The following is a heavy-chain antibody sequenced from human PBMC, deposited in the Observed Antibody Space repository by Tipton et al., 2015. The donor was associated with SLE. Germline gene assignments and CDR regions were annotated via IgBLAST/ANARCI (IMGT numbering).Heavy chain of an antibody. J-gene: IGHJ3*02. CDR3: ARETSSGAFDI. CDR2: IKDDGSDR. D-gene: IGHD3-10*01. Sequence: SLRLSCAASGFTFSDFWMSWVRQAPGKGLEWVANIKDDGSDRSDSVRGRFTISRDNAQRSPYLQMNRLSSDDTAVYYCARETSSGAFDIWGQGTMVTVSS. CDR1: GFTFSDFW. V-gene: IGHV3-7*01.